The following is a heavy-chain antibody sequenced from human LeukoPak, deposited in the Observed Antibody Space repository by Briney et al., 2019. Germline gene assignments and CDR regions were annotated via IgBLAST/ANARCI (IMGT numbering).Heavy chain of an antibody. Sequence: SETLSLTCAVYGGSFSGYYWSWIRQPPGKGLEWIGEINHSGSTNYNPSLKSRVTILVDTSKNQFSLKLSSVTAADTAVYYCARGHSPVTTKVSYFQHWGQGTLVTASS. D-gene: IGHD4-17*01. CDR2: INHSGST. CDR1: GGSFSGYY. J-gene: IGHJ1*01. V-gene: IGHV4-34*01. CDR3: ARGHSPVTTKVSYFQH.